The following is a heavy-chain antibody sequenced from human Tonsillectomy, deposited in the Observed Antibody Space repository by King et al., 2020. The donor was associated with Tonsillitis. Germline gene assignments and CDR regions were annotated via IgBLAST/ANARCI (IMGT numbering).Heavy chain of an antibody. V-gene: IGHV3-30*01. Sequence: VQLVESGGGVVQPGRSLRLSCAASGFTFSSYAMHWVRQAPGKGPEWGAVISYDGSNEYYADSVKGRFTISRDDSKNTLYLQMNSLRAEDTAVYYCARGGDYWGQGTLVTVSS. CDR3: ARGGDY. CDR1: GFTFSSYA. J-gene: IGHJ4*02. D-gene: IGHD1-26*01. CDR2: ISYDGSNE.